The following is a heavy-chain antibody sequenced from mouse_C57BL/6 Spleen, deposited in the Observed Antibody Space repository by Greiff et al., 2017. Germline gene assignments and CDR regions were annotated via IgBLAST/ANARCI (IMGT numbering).Heavy chain of an antibody. Sequence: EVKLVESGGGLVKPGGSLKLSCAASGFTFSSYAMSWVRQTPEKRLEWVATISDGGSYTYYPDNVKGRFTISRDNAKNNLYLQMSHLKSEDTAMYYCAREALTGTIAYWGQGTLVTVSA. CDR1: GFTFSSYA. CDR2: ISDGGSYT. J-gene: IGHJ3*01. D-gene: IGHD4-1*01. V-gene: IGHV5-4*01. CDR3: AREALTGTIAY.